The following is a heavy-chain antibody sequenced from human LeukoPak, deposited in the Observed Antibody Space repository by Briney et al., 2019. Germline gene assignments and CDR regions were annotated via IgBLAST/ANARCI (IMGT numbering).Heavy chain of an antibody. J-gene: IGHJ4*02. V-gene: IGHV1-2*06. CDR2: INPNSGGT. Sequence: GAXXKVSCKASGYTFTGYYMHWVRQAPGQGLEWMGRINPNSGGTNYAQKFQGRVTMTRDTSISTAYMELSRLRSDDTAVYYRARVNYYGSGSRRPFDYWGQGTLVTVSS. CDR1: GYTFTGYY. D-gene: IGHD3-10*01. CDR3: ARVNYYGSGSRRPFDY.